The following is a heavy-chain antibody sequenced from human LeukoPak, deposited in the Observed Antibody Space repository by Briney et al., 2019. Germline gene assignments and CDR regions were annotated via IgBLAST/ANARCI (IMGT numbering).Heavy chain of an antibody. CDR3: ARVPPSVGEATSEYFQD. J-gene: IGHJ1*01. CDR1: GFTFGTYW. V-gene: IGHV3-74*01. CDR2: LNTDGSIT. Sequence: GGSLRLSCAASGFTFGTYWMHWVRQAPGKGLLWVSRLNTDGSITNYAASVKGRFTISRDNAKNTLYLQMNSLRSEDTAVYYCARVPPSVGEATSEYFQDWGQGTLVTVSS. D-gene: IGHD1-26*01.